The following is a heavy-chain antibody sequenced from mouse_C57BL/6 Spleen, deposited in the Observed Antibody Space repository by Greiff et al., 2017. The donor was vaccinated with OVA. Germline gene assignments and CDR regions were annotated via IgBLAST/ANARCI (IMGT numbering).Heavy chain of an antibody. Sequence: QVQLQQSGAELVRPGTSVKVSCKASGYAFTNYLIEWVKQRPGQGLEWIGVINPGSGGTNYNEKFKGKATLTADKSSSTAYMQLSSLTSEDSAVYFCARRSLITTVVAAGAMDYWGQGTSVTVSS. J-gene: IGHJ4*01. CDR3: ARRSLITTVVAAGAMDY. CDR1: GYAFTNYL. CDR2: INPGSGGT. V-gene: IGHV1-54*01. D-gene: IGHD1-1*01.